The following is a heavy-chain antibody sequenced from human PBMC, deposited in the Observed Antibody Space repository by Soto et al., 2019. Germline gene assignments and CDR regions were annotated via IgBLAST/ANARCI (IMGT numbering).Heavy chain of an antibody. CDR3: ARDEYNNGRNWLNP. V-gene: IGHV1-18*01. D-gene: IGHD2-8*01. CDR1: GYTFSNSG. CDR2: ISTYNGNT. Sequence: QVQLVQSGPEVMKPGASVKVSCKASGYTFSNSGFSWMRQAPGQGLEWMGWISTYNGNTNYAQEFQGRLSMTTDTSTSTAFMDLRTLRSDDTAVYYCARDEYNNGRNWLNPWGQGTLVTVTS. J-gene: IGHJ5*02.